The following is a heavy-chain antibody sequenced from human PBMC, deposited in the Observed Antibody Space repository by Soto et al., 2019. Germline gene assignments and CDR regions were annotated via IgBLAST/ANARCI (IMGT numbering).Heavy chain of an antibody. CDR1: GFTFSSYG. V-gene: IGHV3-30*18. Sequence: GGSLRLSCAASGFTFSSYGMHGVRQAPGKGLEWVAVISYDGSNKYYADSVKGRFTISRDNSKNTLYLQMNSLRAEDTAVYYCAKDRIAARPVGMDVWGQGTTVTVSS. J-gene: IGHJ6*02. CDR2: ISYDGSNK. CDR3: AKDRIAARPVGMDV. D-gene: IGHD6-6*01.